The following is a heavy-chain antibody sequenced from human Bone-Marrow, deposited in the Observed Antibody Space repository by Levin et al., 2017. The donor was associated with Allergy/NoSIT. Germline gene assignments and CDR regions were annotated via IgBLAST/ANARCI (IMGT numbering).Heavy chain of an antibody. J-gene: IGHJ6*02. Sequence: QTLSLTCTFSGFSLNTTGMCVSWIRQPPGKALEWLALIDWDDDKFYSTSLKTRLTISKDTSKNPLVLTMTNMDPVATATYYCARIRRAEYSRPSGAYYGMDVWGQGTTVTVSS. D-gene: IGHD6-6*01. CDR3: ARIRRAEYSRPSGAYYGMDV. CDR2: IDWDDDK. V-gene: IGHV2-70*01. CDR1: GFSLNTTGMC.